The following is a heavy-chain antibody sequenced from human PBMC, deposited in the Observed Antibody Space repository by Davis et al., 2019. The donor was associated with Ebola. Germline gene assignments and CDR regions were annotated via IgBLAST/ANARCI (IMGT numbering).Heavy chain of an antibody. CDR3: AKNYDFWSGYGSDY. D-gene: IGHD3-3*01. CDR1: GFTFSSYW. V-gene: IGHV3-74*01. J-gene: IGHJ4*02. Sequence: HTGGSLRLSCAASGFTFSSYWMHWVRQAPGKGLVWVSRINSDGSSTTYADSVKGRFTISRDNSKNTLYLQMNSLRAEDTAVYYCAKNYDFWSGYGSDYWGQGTLVTVSS. CDR2: INSDGSST.